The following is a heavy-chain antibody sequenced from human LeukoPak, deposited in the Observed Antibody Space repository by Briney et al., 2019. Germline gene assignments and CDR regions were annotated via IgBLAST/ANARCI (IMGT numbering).Heavy chain of an antibody. CDR3: ARWISAIFDY. D-gene: IGHD2-2*03. Sequence: PSQTLSLTCTVSGGSISSGDYYWSWIRQPPGKGLEWIGYIYYSGSTNYNPSLKSRVTISVDKSKNQLSLKLSSVTAADTAVYYCARWISAIFDYWGQGTLVTVSS. CDR2: IYYSGST. J-gene: IGHJ4*02. CDR1: GGSISSGDYY. V-gene: IGHV4-30-4*01.